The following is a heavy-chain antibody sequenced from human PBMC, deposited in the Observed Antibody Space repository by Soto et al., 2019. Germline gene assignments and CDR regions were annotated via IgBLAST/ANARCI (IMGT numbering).Heavy chain of an antibody. CDR3: ARGVGEDIVVVPAATHYMDV. Sequence: SETLSLTCAVYGGSFSGYYWSWIRQPPGKGLEWIGEINHSGSTNYNPSLKSRVTISVDTSKNQFSLKLSSVTAADTAVYYCARGVGEDIVVVPAATHYMDVWGKGTTVTVS. CDR2: INHSGST. D-gene: IGHD2-2*01. CDR1: GGSFSGYY. V-gene: IGHV4-34*01. J-gene: IGHJ6*03.